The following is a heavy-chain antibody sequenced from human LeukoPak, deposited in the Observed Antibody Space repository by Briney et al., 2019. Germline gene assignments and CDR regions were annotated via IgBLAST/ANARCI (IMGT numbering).Heavy chain of an antibody. CDR3: ASYYREVGSGAFDI. CDR1: GGSISSDGNS. CDR2: IYHSGST. V-gene: IGHV4-30-2*01. J-gene: IGHJ3*02. D-gene: IGHD3-10*01. Sequence: PSKTLSLTCAVSGGSISSDGNSWSWIRQPPGKGLEWIGYIYHSGSTYYNPSLKSRVTISVDRSKNQFSLKLSSVTAADTAVYYCASYYREVGSGAFDIWGQGTMVTVSS.